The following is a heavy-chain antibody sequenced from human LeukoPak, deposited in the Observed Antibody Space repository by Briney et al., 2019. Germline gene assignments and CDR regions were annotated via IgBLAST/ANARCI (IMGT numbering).Heavy chain of an antibody. CDR1: GGTFSSYA. Sequence: ASVKVSCKASGGTFSSYAISWVRQAPGQGLEWMGGIIPIFGTANYAQKFQGRVTITADKSTSTAYMELSSLRSEDTAVYYCARGSYYSHSSGQAREYFHHWGQGTLVTVSS. V-gene: IGHV1-69*06. D-gene: IGHD3-22*01. J-gene: IGHJ1*01. CDR2: IIPIFGTA. CDR3: ARGSYYSHSSGQAREYFHH.